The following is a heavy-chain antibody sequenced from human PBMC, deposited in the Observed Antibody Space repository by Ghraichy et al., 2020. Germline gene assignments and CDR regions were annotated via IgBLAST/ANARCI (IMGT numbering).Heavy chain of an antibody. J-gene: IGHJ6*02. Sequence: GSLRRSCTVSGGSISRSSYYWGWIRQPPGKGLEWIGSIYYSGSTYYKPSLKSRVTISVDTSKNQFSLNLSSVTAADTAVYYCVITGYYYAMDVWGQGTTVTVSS. CDR1: GGSISRSSYY. CDR3: VITGYYYAMDV. D-gene: IGHD3-22*01. CDR2: IYYSGST. V-gene: IGHV4-39*01.